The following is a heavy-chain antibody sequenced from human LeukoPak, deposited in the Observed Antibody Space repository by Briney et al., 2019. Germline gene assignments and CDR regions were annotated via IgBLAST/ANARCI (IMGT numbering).Heavy chain of an antibody. CDR2: IYSDGST. Sequence: GGSLRLSCAASGFTVSDNYMSWVRQAPGKGLEWVSIIYSDGSTYYADSVKGRFTISRDNSKNTLYLQMNSLRADDTAVYYCATVRIAAADPPWCFDYWGQGTLVTVSS. J-gene: IGHJ4*02. V-gene: IGHV3-53*01. D-gene: IGHD6-13*01. CDR3: ATVRIAAADPPWCFDY. CDR1: GFTVSDNY.